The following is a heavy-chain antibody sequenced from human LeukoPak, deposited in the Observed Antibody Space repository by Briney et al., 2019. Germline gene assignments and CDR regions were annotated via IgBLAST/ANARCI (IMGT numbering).Heavy chain of an antibody. Sequence: GGTLRLSCAASGFTFNNYAMNWVRQAPGKGLEWVSHISPSGDSTYYADSVKGRFIISRDSSKNTLSLQMNSLRAEDTAVYYCAKIPKGGYFDYWGQGTLVTVSS. CDR1: GFTFNNYA. CDR2: ISPSGDST. CDR3: AKIPKGGYFDY. V-gene: IGHV3-23*01. D-gene: IGHD2-2*01. J-gene: IGHJ4*02.